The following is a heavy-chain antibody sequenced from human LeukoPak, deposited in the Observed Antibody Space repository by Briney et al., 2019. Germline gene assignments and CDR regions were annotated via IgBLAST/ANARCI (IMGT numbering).Heavy chain of an antibody. CDR2: IIPIFGTA. J-gene: IGHJ5*02. Sequence: SVKVSCKASGGTFSSYAISWVRQAPGQGLEWMGGIIPIFGTANYAQKFQGRVTITADESTSTAYMELSSLRSEDTAVYYCARAPSGYCSGGSCYSSWFDPWGQGTLVTVSS. D-gene: IGHD2-15*01. CDR3: ARAPSGYCSGGSCYSSWFDP. V-gene: IGHV1-69*13. CDR1: GGTFSSYA.